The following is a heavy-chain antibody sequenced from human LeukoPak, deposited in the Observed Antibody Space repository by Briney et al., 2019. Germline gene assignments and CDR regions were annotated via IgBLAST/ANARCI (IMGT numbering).Heavy chain of an antibody. CDR2: INPNSGDT. J-gene: IGHJ3*02. V-gene: IGHV1-2*02. D-gene: IGHD6-19*01. CDR3: ARPSRAGAFDAFDI. Sequence: GASVKVSCKASGYTFTGYYMHWVRQAPGQGLEWMGWINPNSGDTNYAQKFRGRVTMTRDTSISTAYMELSRLRSDDTAVYYCARPSRAGAFDAFDIWGQGTMVTVSS. CDR1: GYTFTGYY.